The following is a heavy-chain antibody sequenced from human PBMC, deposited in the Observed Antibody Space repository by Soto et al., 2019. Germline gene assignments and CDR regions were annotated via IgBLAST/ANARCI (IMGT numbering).Heavy chain of an antibody. CDR2: LWNDGSIK. D-gene: IGHD3-22*01. V-gene: IGHV3-33*01. CDR3: ARDSGDYSAYYELDS. Sequence: GGALRLSCEASGFSFSNFGMHWVRQAPGKGLEGVGVLWNDGSIKYYADSVKGRFTISRDNSRNTLYLQMYSLRADDTAVYYCARDSGDYSAYYELDSWGQGTLVTVS. CDR1: GFSFSNFG. J-gene: IGHJ4*02.